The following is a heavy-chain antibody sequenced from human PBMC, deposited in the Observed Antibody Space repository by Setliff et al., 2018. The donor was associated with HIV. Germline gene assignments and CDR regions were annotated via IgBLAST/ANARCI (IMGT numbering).Heavy chain of an antibody. CDR2: IIPIFGTA. Sequence: GASVKVSCKASGGTFSSYAISWVRQAPGQGLEWMGGIIPIFGTANYAQKFQGRVTITADESTSTAYMELSSLRSEDTAVYYCATRTDYYYYYYTDVWGKGTTVTVSS. CDR1: GGTFSSYA. CDR3: ATRTDYYYYYYTDV. V-gene: IGHV1-69*13. J-gene: IGHJ6*03.